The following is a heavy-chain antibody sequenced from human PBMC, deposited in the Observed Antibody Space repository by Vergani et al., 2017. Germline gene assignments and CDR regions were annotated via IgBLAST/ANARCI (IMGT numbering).Heavy chain of an antibody. CDR1: GFTFSSYA. Sequence: EVQLVESGGGLVQPGGSLRLSCAASGFTFSSYAMSWVRQAPGKGLEWVSAISGSGGSPYYADSVKGRFTISRDHSKNTLYLQMNSLRAEETAVYYCARVSIAGDGNYYYCYGMEGWGQGTTVTAAS. D-gene: IGHD6-6*01. V-gene: IGHV3-23*04. CDR3: ARVSIAGDGNYYYCYGMEG. J-gene: IGHJ6*02. CDR2: ISGSGGSP.